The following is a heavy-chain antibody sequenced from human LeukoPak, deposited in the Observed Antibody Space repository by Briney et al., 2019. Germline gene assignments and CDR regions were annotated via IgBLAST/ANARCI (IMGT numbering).Heavy chain of an antibody. D-gene: IGHD2-2*01. V-gene: IGHV3-23*01. CDR3: AKDEICPGTSCYACSDY. CDR1: GFTFRNYA. J-gene: IGHJ4*02. CDR2: ISGSGDST. Sequence: PGGSLRLSCAASGFTFRNYAMSWVRQAPGKGLEWVAAISGSGDSTYFADSVKGRFTISRDNLKNTLYLQMNTLRAEDTAIYYCAKDEICPGTSCYACSDYWGQGTLVTVSS.